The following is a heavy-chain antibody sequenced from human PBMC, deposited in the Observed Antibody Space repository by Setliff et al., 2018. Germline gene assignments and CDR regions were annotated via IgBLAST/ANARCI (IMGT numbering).Heavy chain of an antibody. D-gene: IGHD3-3*01. CDR1: GGSITSHY. J-gene: IGHJ3*01. CDR3: ARIAYFDFWRGYGVGAFDL. Sequence: SETLSLTCSVSGGSITSHYWSWIRQSPGKGLEWIGYIDYSGTTNYNPSLKSRVTISSDTSKRQFSLRLTSVTAADTAVYYCARIAYFDFWRGYGVGAFDLWGHGTMVTVSS. CDR2: IDYSGTT. V-gene: IGHV4-59*11.